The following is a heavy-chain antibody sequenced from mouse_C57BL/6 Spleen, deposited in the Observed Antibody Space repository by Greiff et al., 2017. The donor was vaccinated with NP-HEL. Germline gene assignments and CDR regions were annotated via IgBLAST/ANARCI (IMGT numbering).Heavy chain of an antibody. CDR1: GYSITSGYY. Sequence: ESGPGLVKPSQSLSLTCSVTGYSITSGYYWNWIRQFPGNKLEWMGYISYDGSNNYNPSLKNRISITRDTSKNQFFLKWNSVTTEDTATYYCARGGGYYFDYWGQGTTLTVSS. CDR2: ISYDGSN. J-gene: IGHJ2*01. V-gene: IGHV3-6*01. CDR3: ARGGGYYFDY.